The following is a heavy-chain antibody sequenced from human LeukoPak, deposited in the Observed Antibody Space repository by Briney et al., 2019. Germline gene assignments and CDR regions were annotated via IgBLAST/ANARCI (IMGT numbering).Heavy chain of an antibody. V-gene: IGHV1-18*01. D-gene: IGHD2-2*01. Sequence: ASGRFSCKTSGYTFSNFGINWVRQAPGQGLEWMGWISGNNDNPNYGQKFQGRFTVTTDSSTSTAYMELRNLTFDDTAVYYCARDGTSTDDYWGQGTLVTVSS. CDR2: ISGNNDNP. CDR3: ARDGTSTDDY. J-gene: IGHJ4*02. CDR1: GYTFSNFG.